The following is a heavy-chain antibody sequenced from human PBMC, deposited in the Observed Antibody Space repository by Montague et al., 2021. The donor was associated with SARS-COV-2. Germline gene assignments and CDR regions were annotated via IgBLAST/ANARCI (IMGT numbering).Heavy chain of an antibody. CDR3: ARLRDGVVPSPILGVGPYYSYYYMDV. CDR1: GGSLSTYS. Sequence: SETLSLTCAVHGGSLSTYSWNWIRQPPGKGLEWIGEIHHGGSTNYNPSLKSRVTISADTSKSQFSLKLTSVAAADTAVYYCARLRDGVVPSPILGVGPYYSYYYMDVWGRGTTVTVSS. V-gene: IGHV4-34*01. CDR2: IHHGGST. J-gene: IGHJ6*03. D-gene: IGHD3-10*01.